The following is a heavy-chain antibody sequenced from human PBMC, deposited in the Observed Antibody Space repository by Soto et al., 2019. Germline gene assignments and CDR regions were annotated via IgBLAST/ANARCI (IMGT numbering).Heavy chain of an antibody. J-gene: IGHJ4*02. CDR1: GFTFRSYA. CDR3: AKASSSLLVPNDY. CDR2: ISNTGGST. D-gene: IGHD6-6*01. Sequence: GGSLRLSCAASGFTFRSYAMNWVRQAPGKGLEWVSGISNTGGSTYYADSVKGRFTISRDNSKSTLFLQMNSLRAEDTAIYYCAKASSSLLVPNDYWGQGILVTVSS. V-gene: IGHV3-23*01.